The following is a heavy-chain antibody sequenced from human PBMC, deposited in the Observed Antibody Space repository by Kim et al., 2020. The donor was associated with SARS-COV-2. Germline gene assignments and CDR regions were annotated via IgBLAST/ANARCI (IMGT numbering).Heavy chain of an antibody. CDR1: GYTFTSYY. Sequence: ASVKVSCKASGYTFTSYYMHWVRQAPGQGLEWMGIINPSGGSTSYAQKFQGRVTMTRDTSTSTVYMELSSLRSEDTAVYYCAREGYYDSSGYYGYFQHWGQGTLVTVSS. CDR3: AREGYYDSSGYYGYFQH. V-gene: IGHV1-46*01. J-gene: IGHJ1*01. D-gene: IGHD3-22*01. CDR2: INPSGGST.